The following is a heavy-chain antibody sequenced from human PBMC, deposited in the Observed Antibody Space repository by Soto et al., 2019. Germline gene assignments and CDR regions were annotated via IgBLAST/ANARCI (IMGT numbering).Heavy chain of an antibody. CDR2: ISASGGGT. J-gene: IGHJ3*02. Sequence: PGGSLRLSCAASGFTFNTYGLSWVRQAPGKGLEWVSGISASGGGTYYADSVKGRFTVSRDNSKNTLYLEMNNLRGEDTAIYFCEKDKEGSGSYRSDAFDIWGQGTMVTVSS. V-gene: IGHV3-23*01. CDR1: GFTFNTYG. D-gene: IGHD1-26*01. CDR3: EKDKEGSGSYRSDAFDI.